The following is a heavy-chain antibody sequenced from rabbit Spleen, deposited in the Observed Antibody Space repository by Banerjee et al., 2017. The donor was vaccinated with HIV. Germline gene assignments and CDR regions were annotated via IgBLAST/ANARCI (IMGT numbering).Heavy chain of an antibody. V-gene: IGHV1S40*01. J-gene: IGHJ4*01. Sequence: QSLEESGGDLVKPGASLTLTCTASSFSFSSTYDMCWVRQAPGKGLEWIGCIDGTIGATYYASWSSGRFTISKPSSTTVTLQMTSLTAADTATYFCARDLTDVIGWNFGWWGPGTLVTVS. CDR1: SFSFSSTYD. D-gene: IGHD1-1*01. CDR3: ARDLTDVIGWNFGW. CDR2: IDGTIGAT.